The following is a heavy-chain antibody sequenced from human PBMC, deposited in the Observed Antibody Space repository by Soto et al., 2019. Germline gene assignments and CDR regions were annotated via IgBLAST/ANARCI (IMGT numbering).Heavy chain of an antibody. CDR1: GFTFSSYD. CDR2: IGTAGDT. V-gene: IGHV3-13*01. D-gene: IGHD3-10*01. Sequence: EVQLVESGGGLVQPGGSLRLSCAASGFTFSSYDMHWVRQATGKGLEWVSAIGTAGDTYYPGSVKGRFTISRENAKNSLYLQMNSLRAGDTAVYYCARGKILWFGDPNQGGAFDIWGQGTMVTVSS. J-gene: IGHJ3*02. CDR3: ARGKILWFGDPNQGGAFDI.